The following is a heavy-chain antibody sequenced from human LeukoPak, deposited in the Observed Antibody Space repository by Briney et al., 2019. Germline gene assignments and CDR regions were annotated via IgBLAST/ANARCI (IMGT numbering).Heavy chain of an antibody. J-gene: IGHJ4*02. CDR3: AKDYSYGDYVEDYFDY. V-gene: IGHV3-9*01. Sequence: PGGSLRLSCAASGFTFDDYAMPWVRQAPGKGLEWVSGISWNSGSIGYADSVKGRFTISRDNAKNSLYLQMNSLRAEDTALYYCAKDYSYGDYVEDYFDYWGQGTLVTVSS. D-gene: IGHD4-17*01. CDR2: ISWNSGSI. CDR1: GFTFDDYA.